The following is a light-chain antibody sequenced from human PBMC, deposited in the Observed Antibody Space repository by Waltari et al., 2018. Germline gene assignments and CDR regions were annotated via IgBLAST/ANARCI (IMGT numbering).Light chain of an antibody. J-gene: IGKJ1*01. CDR3: LQHNSYPT. Sequence: DIQMTQSPSSLSASAGDTVTITCRASQGISTFLNWFQQKPGKAPKLLIYAATTLQSGVPSRFSGSGSGTEFTLTISSLQPEDFAAYYCLQHNSYPTFGQGTKVEIK. V-gene: IGKV1-17*01. CDR2: AAT. CDR1: QGISTF.